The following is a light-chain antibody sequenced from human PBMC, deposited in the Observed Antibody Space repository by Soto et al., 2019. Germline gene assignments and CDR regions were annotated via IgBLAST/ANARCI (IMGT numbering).Light chain of an antibody. CDR3: QQRSNWPPTCT. J-gene: IGKJ1*01. Sequence: EIVLSESPATPPLSQGERATLSCRASQSVSSYLAWHQHIPGQAPRLLINDASNRASALPARFSGSWSGTDFTHTISKLEPEDFAVYYCQQRSNWPPTCTFGQGTKVEVK. CDR1: QSVSSY. CDR2: DAS. V-gene: IGKV3-11*01.